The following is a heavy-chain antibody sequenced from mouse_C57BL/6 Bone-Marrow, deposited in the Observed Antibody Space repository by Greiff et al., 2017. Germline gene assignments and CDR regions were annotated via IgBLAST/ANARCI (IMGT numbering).Heavy chain of an antibody. Sequence: VQLQQSGAELVKPGASVKMSCKASGYTFTSYSITWVKPRPGHGLEWIGDIYPGSGSIKYNEKFKSKATLTEDTSSSTDYLQLSSLTSEDSAVYCCTRAYYGNNWYFDVCGTGTTVTVTS. D-gene: IGHD2-1*01. CDR3: TRAYYGNNWYFDV. J-gene: IGHJ1*03. CDR1: GYTFTSYS. V-gene: IGHV1-55*01. CDR2: IYPGSGSI.